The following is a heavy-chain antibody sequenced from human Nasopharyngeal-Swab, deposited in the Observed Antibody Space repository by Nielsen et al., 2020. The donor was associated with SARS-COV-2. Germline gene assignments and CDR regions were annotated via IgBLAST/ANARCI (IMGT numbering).Heavy chain of an antibody. D-gene: IGHD5-24*01. CDR2: IYYSGST. V-gene: IGHV4-59*01. J-gene: IGHJ6*02. CDR3: ARGGFSQLYYYYGMDV. Sequence: WIRQPPGKGLEWIGYIYYSGSTNYNPSLKSRVTISVDTSKNQLSLKLSSVTAADTAVYYCARGGFSQLYYYYGMDVWGQGTTVTVSS.